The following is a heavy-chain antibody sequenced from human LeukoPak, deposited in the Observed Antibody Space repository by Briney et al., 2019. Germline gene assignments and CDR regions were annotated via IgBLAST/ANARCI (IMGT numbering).Heavy chain of an antibody. CDR2: IRSKADSYTT. J-gene: IGHJ4*02. Sequence: GGSLKLSCAASGFAFSGSAMHWVRQASGKGLEWLGRIRSKADSYTTAYAASVKGRFIVSRDDSKNTAYLQMNSLKTEDTAVYYCRAAADLNDYWGQGTLVTVSS. D-gene: IGHD6-13*01. V-gene: IGHV3-73*01. CDR3: RAAADLNDY. CDR1: GFAFSGSA.